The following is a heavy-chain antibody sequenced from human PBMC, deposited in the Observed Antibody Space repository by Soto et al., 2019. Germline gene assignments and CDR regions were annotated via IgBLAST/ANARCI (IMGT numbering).Heavy chain of an antibody. V-gene: IGHV4-39*01. Sequence: SETLSLTCTVSGGSISSSSYYWGWIRQPPGKGLEWIGSIYYSGSTYYNPSLKSRVTISVDTSKNQFSLKLSSVTAADTAVYYCARLSGTMIVVVITPSYYFDYWGQGTLVTVSS. D-gene: IGHD3-22*01. CDR3: ARLSGTMIVVVITPSYYFDY. J-gene: IGHJ4*02. CDR2: IYYSGST. CDR1: GGSISSSSYY.